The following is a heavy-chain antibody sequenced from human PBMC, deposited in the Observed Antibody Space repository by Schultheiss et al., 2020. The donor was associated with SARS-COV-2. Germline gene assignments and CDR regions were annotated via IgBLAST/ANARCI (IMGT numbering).Heavy chain of an antibody. Sequence: ASVKVSCKASGYTFTGYYMHWVRQAPGQGLEWLGWMNPNSGNTGYAQKFQGRVTMTRNTSISTAYMELSSLRSEDTAVYYCARLTGYSTRNWFDPWGQGTLVTVSS. CDR2: MNPNSGNT. V-gene: IGHV1-8*02. J-gene: IGHJ5*02. D-gene: IGHD3-9*01. CDR1: GYTFTGYY. CDR3: ARLTGYSTRNWFDP.